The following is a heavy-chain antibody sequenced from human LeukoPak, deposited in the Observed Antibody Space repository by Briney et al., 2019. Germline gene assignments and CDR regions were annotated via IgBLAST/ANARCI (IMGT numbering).Heavy chain of an antibody. CDR3: ASLAAGSYYFDY. D-gene: IGHD6-13*01. V-gene: IGHV4-34*01. CDR1: GGSFSGYY. CDR2: INHSGRT. J-gene: IGHJ4*02. Sequence: SETLSLTCAVYGGSFSGYYWNWIRQPPGKGLEWIGEINHSGRTNYNPSLKSRVTISVDTSKKQFSLKLSSVTAADTAVYYCASLAAGSYYFDYWGQGTLVTVSS.